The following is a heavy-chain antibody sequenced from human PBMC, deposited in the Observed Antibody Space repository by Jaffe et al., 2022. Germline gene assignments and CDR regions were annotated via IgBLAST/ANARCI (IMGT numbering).Heavy chain of an antibody. V-gene: IGHV3-9*01. CDR1: GFTFDDYA. Sequence: EVQLVESGGGLVQPGRSLRLSCAASGFTFDDYAMHWVRQAPGKGLEWVSGISWNSGSIGYADSVKGRFTISRDNAKNSLYLQMNSLRAEDTALYYCAKDGMITFGGVIGYFDYWGQGTLVTVSS. CDR2: ISWNSGSI. J-gene: IGHJ4*02. CDR3: AKDGMITFGGVIGYFDY. D-gene: IGHD3-16*02.